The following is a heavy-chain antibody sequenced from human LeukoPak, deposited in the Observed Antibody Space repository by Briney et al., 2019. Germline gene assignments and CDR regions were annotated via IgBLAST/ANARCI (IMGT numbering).Heavy chain of an antibody. J-gene: IGHJ4*02. CDR2: INAGNGNT. Sequence: GASVKVSCKASGYTFTGYAMHWVRQAPGQRLEWMGWINAGNGNTKYSQEFQGRVTITRDTSTSTVYMELSSLRSEDTAVYYCARVASGSYSEWGQGTLVTVSS. V-gene: IGHV1-3*03. CDR3: ARVASGSYSE. D-gene: IGHD1-26*01. CDR1: GYTFTGYA.